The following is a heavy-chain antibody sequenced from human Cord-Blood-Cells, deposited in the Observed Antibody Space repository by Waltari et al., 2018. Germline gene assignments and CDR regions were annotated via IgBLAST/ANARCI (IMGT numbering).Heavy chain of an antibody. V-gene: IGHV4-39*07. CDR1: GGSISSSSYY. CDR3: ARRILETAMVDY. Sequence: QLQLQESGPGLVKPPETLSLTCTVSGGSISSSSYYLGWIRQPPGKGLEWIGSIYYSGSTYYNPSLKSRVTISVDTSKNQFSLKLSSVTAADTAVYYCARRILETAMVDYWGQGTLVTVSS. J-gene: IGHJ4*02. CDR2: IYYSGST. D-gene: IGHD5-18*01.